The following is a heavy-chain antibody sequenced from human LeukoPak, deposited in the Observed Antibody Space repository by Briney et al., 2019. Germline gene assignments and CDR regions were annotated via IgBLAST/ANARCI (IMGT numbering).Heavy chain of an antibody. V-gene: IGHV4-34*01. CDR3: ARRAFRWFGEFFDY. J-gene: IGHJ4*02. CDR1: GGSFSGYY. CDR2: INHSGST. Sequence: PSETLSLTCAVYGGSFSGYYWSWIRQPPGKGLEWIGEINHSGSTNYNPSLKSRVTISVDTSKNQFSLKLSSVTAADTAVYYCARRAFRWFGEFFDYWGQGTLVTVSS. D-gene: IGHD3-10*01.